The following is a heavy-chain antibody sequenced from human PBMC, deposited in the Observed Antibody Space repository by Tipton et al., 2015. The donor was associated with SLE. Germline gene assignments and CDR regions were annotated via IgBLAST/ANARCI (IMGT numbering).Heavy chain of an antibody. D-gene: IGHD6-6*01. J-gene: IGHJ3*02. CDR2: IYSGGST. Sequence: LSLTCAASGFTVSSNYMSWVRQAPGKGLEWVSVIYSGGSTYYADSVKGRFTISRDNSKNTLYLQMNSLRAEDTAVYYCARGTRDSSSHAFDIWGQGTMVTVSS. CDR3: ARGTRDSSSHAFDI. CDR1: GFTVSSNY. V-gene: IGHV3-53*05.